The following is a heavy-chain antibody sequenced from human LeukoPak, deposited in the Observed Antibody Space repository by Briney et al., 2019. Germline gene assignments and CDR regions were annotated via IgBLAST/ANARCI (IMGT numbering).Heavy chain of an antibody. CDR1: GYTFTSYG. CDR3: ARDWSYYDSSGYNY. J-gene: IGHJ4*02. D-gene: IGHD3-22*01. V-gene: IGHV1-18*01. Sequence: GASVRVSSTASGYTFTSYGISGVREAPGQGVERMGWIGAYNANPNYTQKLHGRVTMTTDTSTSTAYIELRSLRSDDTTVYYCARDWSYYDSSGYNYWGQGTLVTVSS. CDR2: IGAYNANP.